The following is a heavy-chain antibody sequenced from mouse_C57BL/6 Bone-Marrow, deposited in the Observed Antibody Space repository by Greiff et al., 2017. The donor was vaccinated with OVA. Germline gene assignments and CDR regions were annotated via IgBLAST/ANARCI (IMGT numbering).Heavy chain of an antibody. CDR2: IRSKSNNYAT. D-gene: IGHD2-5*01. Sequence: EADGGLVQPKGSLKLSCAASGFTFNTYAMHWVRQAPGKGLEWVARIRSKSNNYATYYADSVKDRFTISRDDSESMLYLQMNNSKTEDTAMYYCVSTYYSNYDYAMDYWGQGTSVTVSS. V-gene: IGHV10-3*01. CDR3: VSTYYSNYDYAMDY. J-gene: IGHJ4*01. CDR1: GFTFNTYA.